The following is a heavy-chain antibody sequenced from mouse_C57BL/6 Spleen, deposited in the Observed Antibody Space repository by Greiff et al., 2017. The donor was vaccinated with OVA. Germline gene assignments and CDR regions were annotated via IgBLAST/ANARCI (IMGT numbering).Heavy chain of an antibody. D-gene: IGHD2-2*01. CDR2: ISYSGST. J-gene: IGHJ1*03. CDR3: ASDGYYGYFDV. CDR1: GYSFTSGYV. Sequence: EVQLQQSGPGMVKPSQSLSLTCTVTGYSFTSGYVCHWNRHFPRNKLEWMGYISYSGSTNYNPSFKSRTSITHDTSKNPFSLKLNSVATEDSATYYCASDGYYGYFDVWGTGTTVTVSS. V-gene: IGHV3-1*01.